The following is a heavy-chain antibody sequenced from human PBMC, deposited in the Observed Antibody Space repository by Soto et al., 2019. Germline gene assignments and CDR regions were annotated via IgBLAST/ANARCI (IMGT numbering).Heavy chain of an antibody. CDR1: GYTFTSYA. CDR3: ARVLPPFDP. J-gene: IGHJ5*02. V-gene: IGHV1-3*01. CDR2: INAGNSDT. Sequence: ASVKVSCKASGYTFTSYAMHWVRQAPGQRLEWMGWINAGNSDTTYSQKFQGRVTITSDTSASTAYMELSSLRSDDTAVYYCARVLPPFDPWGQGTLVTVSS.